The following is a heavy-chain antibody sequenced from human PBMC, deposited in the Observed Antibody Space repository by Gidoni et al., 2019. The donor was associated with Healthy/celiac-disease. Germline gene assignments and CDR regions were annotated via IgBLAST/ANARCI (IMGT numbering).Heavy chain of an antibody. D-gene: IGHD5-18*01. CDR2: SNHSGST. CDR1: GGSFRGYY. CDR3: ARARGWIQLWLGPVYFDY. J-gene: IGHJ4*02. V-gene: IGHV4-34*01. Sequence: QVQLQQWGAGLFKPSETLSLTCAVYGGSFRGYYWSWIRQPPGKGLEWIGESNHSGSTNYNPSLKSRVTISVDTSKNQFSLKLSSVTAADTAVYYCARARGWIQLWLGPVYFDYWGQGTLVTVSS.